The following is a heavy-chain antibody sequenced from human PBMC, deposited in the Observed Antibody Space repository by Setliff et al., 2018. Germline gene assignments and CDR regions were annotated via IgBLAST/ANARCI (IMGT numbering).Heavy chain of an antibody. CDR3: AKDRVNDGIWDFDS. CDR1: GFTFRDYS. J-gene: IGHJ4*02. D-gene: IGHD1-20*01. Sequence: GGSLRLSCATSGFTFRDYSLTWVRQAPGKGLEWVSGIDQASHPYYPDSMKGRFAISRDNSRNTISLQINDLRAEDTATYYCAKDRVNDGIWDFDSWGQGTLVTVSS. CDR2: IDQASHP. V-gene: IGHV3-53*01.